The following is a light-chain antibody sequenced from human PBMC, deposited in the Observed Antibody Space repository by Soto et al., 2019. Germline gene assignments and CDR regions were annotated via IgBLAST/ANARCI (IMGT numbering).Light chain of an antibody. J-gene: IGLJ1*01. Sequence: QSVLTQPPSVSGAPGQRFTISCTGTSSNIGAGQDVHWYRQLPGAAPKFLISDSNNRASGVPDRFSVSKSGASASLAITGLRAEDEGDYFCQSYGTSLSGSYVFGNGTKVTVL. CDR3: QSYGTSLSGSYV. V-gene: IGLV1-40*01. CDR2: DSN. CDR1: SSNIGAGQD.